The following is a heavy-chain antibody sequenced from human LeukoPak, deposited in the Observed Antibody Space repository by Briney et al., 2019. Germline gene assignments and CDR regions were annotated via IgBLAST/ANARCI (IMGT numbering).Heavy chain of an antibody. CDR2: IYSGGST. V-gene: IGHV3-53*01. CDR1: GFTVSSNY. CDR3: ARVLYGGAFDI. Sequence: GGSLRLSCAASGFTVSSNYMSWVRQAPGKGLEWVSVIYSGGSTYYADSVKGRFTISRDNAKNSLYLQMNSLRAEDTAVYYCARVLYGGAFDIWGQGTMVTVSS. D-gene: IGHD3-16*01. J-gene: IGHJ3*02.